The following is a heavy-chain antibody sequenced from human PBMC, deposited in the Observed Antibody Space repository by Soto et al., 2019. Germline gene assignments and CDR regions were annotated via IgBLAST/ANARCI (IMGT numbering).Heavy chain of an antibody. CDR1: GYTFTGYY. CDR3: ARDGSGSYYEAWFDP. D-gene: IGHD1-26*01. CDR2: INPNSGGT. V-gene: IGHV1-2*02. Sequence: PSVKVSCKASGYTFTGYYMHWVRQAPGQGLEWMGWINPNSGGTNYAQKFQGRVTMTRDTSISTAYMELSRLRSDDTAVYYCARDGSGSYYEAWFDPWGQGTLVTVSS. J-gene: IGHJ5*02.